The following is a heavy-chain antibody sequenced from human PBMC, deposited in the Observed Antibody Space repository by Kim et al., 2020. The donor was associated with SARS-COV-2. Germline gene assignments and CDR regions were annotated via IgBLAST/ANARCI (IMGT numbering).Heavy chain of an antibody. Sequence: GGSLRLSCAASGFTFSSNWMHWVRQAPGKGLVWVSRINNDESTTNYADSVKGRFTISRDNANNTLYLQMNSLRPDDTAVYYCATGVATIINWGQGTLVTVSS. CDR1: GFTFSSNW. J-gene: IGHJ4*02. V-gene: IGHV3-74*01. CDR2: INNDESTT. CDR3: ATGVATIIN. D-gene: IGHD5-12*01.